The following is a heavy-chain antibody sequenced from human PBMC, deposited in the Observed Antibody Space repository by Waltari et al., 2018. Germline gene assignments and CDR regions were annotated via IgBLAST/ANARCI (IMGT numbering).Heavy chain of an antibody. CDR2: SSSSGRTI. J-gene: IGHJ4*02. CDR1: GFSFSADE. CDR3: ARVVTTMTTWAYYFDY. D-gene: IGHD1-1*01. Sequence: EVQLEESGGGLAQPGGSLRLSCEASGFSFSADEMSWVRQAPGKGVEWLSYSSSSGRTIDSAESVKGRFSISRDNANNLLYLQMDSLRAEDTAIYYCARVVTTMTTWAYYFDYWGQGTLVTVSS. V-gene: IGHV3-48*03.